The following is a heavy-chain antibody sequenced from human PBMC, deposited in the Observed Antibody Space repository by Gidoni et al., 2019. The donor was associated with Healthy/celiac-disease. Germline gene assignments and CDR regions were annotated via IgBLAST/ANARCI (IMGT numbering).Heavy chain of an antibody. CDR3: AKGGLGYSGYETHFDY. D-gene: IGHD5-12*01. CDR1: GSTFDDYN. CDR2: ISWDGGST. V-gene: IGHV3-43*01. J-gene: IGHJ4*02. Sequence: EVQLVESGGVVVQPGGSLRLSCAASGSTFDDYNIHWVRQSPGKGLEWVSLISWDGGSTYYADSVKGRFTISRDNSKNSLYLQMNSLRTEDTALYYCAKGGLGYSGYETHFDYWGQGTLVTVSS.